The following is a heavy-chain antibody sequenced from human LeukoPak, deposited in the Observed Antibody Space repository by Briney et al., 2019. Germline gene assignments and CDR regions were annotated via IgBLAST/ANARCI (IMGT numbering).Heavy chain of an antibody. D-gene: IGHD3-10*01. Sequence: PGGSLRLSCAASGFTFSNYAMSWVRQAPGKGLEWVSGISGSGGSTYYADSVKGRFTISRDNAKNTLYLQMNSLRAEDTAVYYCTRDTFGARDSWGQGTLVTVSS. CDR2: ISGSGGST. CDR1: GFTFSNYA. V-gene: IGHV3-23*01. CDR3: TRDTFGARDS. J-gene: IGHJ4*02.